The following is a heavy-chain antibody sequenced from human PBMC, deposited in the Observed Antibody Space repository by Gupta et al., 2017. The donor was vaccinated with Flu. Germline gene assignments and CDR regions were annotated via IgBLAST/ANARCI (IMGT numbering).Heavy chain of an antibody. Sequence: MGWMNPNSGNTGYAQKCQGRVTMTRNTSISTAYMELSRLRSEDTAVYYCARVTGSSSWYGNFDYWGQGTLVTVSS. D-gene: IGHD6-13*01. CDR3: ARVTGSSSWYGNFDY. CDR2: MNPNSGNT. J-gene: IGHJ4*02. V-gene: IGHV1-8*01.